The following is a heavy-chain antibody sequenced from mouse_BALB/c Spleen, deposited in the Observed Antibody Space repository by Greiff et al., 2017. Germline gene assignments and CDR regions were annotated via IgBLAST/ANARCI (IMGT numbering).Heavy chain of an antibody. CDR1: GYTFTDYA. J-gene: IGHJ2*01. D-gene: IGHD2-10*01. CDR2: ISTYYGDA. Sequence: VQLQQSGAELVRPGVSVKISCKGSGYTFTDYAMHWVKQSHAKRLEWIGVISTYYGDASYNQKFKGKATMTVDKSSSTAYMELARLTSEDSAIYYCARRAYYGNYDYWGQGTTLTVSS. V-gene: IGHV1S137*01. CDR3: ARRAYYGNYDY.